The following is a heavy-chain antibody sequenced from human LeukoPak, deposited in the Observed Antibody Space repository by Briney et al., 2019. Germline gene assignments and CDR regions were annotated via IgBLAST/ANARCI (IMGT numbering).Heavy chain of an antibody. CDR2: IYYSGST. V-gene: IGHV4-39*07. CDR3: ASNTGTVFDY. D-gene: IGHD7-27*01. CDR1: GGSISSSSYY. J-gene: IGHJ4*02. Sequence: SETLSLTCTVSGGSISSSSYYWGWIRQPPGTGLEWIGSIYYSGSTYYNPSLKSRVTISVDTSKNQFSLNLTSVTAADTAVYYCASNTGTVFDYWGQGALVTVSS.